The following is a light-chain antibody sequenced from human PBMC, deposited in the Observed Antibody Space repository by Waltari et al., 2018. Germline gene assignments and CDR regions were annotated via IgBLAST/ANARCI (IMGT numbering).Light chain of an antibody. V-gene: IGKV1-5*03. J-gene: IGKJ1*01. Sequence: DIQMTQSPSTLSAFVGDRVSITCRASQSISYSLAWYQQQPGKAPKLMIYKASTLESGGPSRFSGSGSGTEFTLTISSLQPDDFATYYCQQYNSYSPTWTFGQGTKVEIK. CDR1: QSISYS. CDR3: QQYNSYSPTWT. CDR2: KAS.